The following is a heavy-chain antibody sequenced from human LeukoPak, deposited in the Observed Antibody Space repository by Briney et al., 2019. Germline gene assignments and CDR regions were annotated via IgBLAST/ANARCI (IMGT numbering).Heavy chain of an antibody. J-gene: IGHJ4*02. CDR1: GGSISSYY. Sequence: PSETLSLTCTVSGGSISSYYWSWIRQPPGKGLEWIGYMYYSGSTNYNPSLKSRVTISVDTSRNQFSLKLSSVTAADTAVYYCAKDLLADYWGQGTLVTVSS. CDR3: AKDLLADY. CDR2: MYYSGST. V-gene: IGHV4-59*01.